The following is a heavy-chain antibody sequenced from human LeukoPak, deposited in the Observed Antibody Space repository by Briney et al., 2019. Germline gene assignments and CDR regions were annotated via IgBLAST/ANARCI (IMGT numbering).Heavy chain of an antibody. J-gene: IGHJ4*02. V-gene: IGHV4-38-2*02. CDR3: ARSGSSGWPTTFDY. CDR1: AYSISSGYY. Sequence: SETLSLTCTVSAYSISSGYYWGWIRQPPGKGLEWIGSLSHSGSTYYNPSLKSRVTISVDTSKNQFSLRLRSVTAADTAVYYCARSGSSGWPTTFDYWGQGTLVTVSS. CDR2: LSHSGST. D-gene: IGHD6-19*01.